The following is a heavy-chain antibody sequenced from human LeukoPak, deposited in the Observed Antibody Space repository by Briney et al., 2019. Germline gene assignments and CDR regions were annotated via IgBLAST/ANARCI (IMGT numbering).Heavy chain of an antibody. CDR2: MNPNSGNT. CDR1: GYTCTSYD. J-gene: IGHJ4*02. Sequence: ASVKVSCKASGYTCTSYDINWVRQATGQGLEWMGWMNPNSGNTGYAQKFQGRVTMTRNTSISTAYMKLSSPRSEDTAVYYCARGRSIAAAPVLGYWGQGTLVTVSS. CDR3: ARGRSIAAAPVLGY. D-gene: IGHD6-13*01. V-gene: IGHV1-8*01.